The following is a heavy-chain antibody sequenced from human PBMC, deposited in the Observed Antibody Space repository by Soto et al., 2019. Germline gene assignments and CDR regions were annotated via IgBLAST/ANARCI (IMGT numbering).Heavy chain of an antibody. CDR3: TTPHYDFWSGYPMDV. CDR1: GFTFSNAW. J-gene: IGHJ6*03. Sequence: GGSLRLSCAASGFTFSNAWMSWVRQAPGKGLEWVGRIKSKTDGGTTDYAAPVKGRFTISRDDSKNTLYLQMNSLKTEDTAVYYCTTPHYDFWSGYPMDVWGKGTTVTVSS. CDR2: IKSKTDGGTT. V-gene: IGHV3-15*01. D-gene: IGHD3-3*01.